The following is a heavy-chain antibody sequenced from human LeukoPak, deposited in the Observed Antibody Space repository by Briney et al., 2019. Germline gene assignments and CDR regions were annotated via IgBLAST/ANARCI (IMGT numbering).Heavy chain of an antibody. Sequence: GGSLRLSCGASGLTFSTYSMNWVRRAPGEGLEWVSYISSDSGARYYADSVKGRFTISRDNAKNSLYLQMNSLRAEDTAVYYCARVRGWLIYYMDVWGKGTTVTVSS. J-gene: IGHJ6*03. D-gene: IGHD6-19*01. CDR2: ISSDSGAR. CDR3: ARVRGWLIYYMDV. CDR1: GLTFSTYS. V-gene: IGHV3-48*01.